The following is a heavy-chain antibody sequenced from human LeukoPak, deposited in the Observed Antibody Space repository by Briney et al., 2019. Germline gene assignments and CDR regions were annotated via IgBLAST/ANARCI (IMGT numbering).Heavy chain of an antibody. Sequence: PSETLSLTCSVSGGSISRSSYYWGWIRQPPGKGLEWIGEINHSGSTNYNPSLKSRVTIPVDTSKNQFSLKLSSVTAADTAVYYCARGFLYYDSSGIRIWFDPWGQGTLVTVSS. D-gene: IGHD3-22*01. CDR3: ARGFLYYDSSGIRIWFDP. CDR1: GGSISRSSYY. V-gene: IGHV4-39*07. J-gene: IGHJ5*02. CDR2: INHSGST.